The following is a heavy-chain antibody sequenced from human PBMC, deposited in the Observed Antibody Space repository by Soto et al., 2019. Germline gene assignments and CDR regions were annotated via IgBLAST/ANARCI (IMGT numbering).Heavy chain of an antibody. Sequence: GGSLRLSCAASGFTFSSYAMSWVRQAPGKGLEWVGRIKSRVSGETRDYAAPVKGRFTISRDDSKNTVYLQMTSLKTDDTAVYYCTTDRPFTGGGVIATWGQGTMVTVSS. CDR2: IKSRVSGETR. CDR1: GFTFSSYA. D-gene: IGHD3-16*02. CDR3: TTDRPFTGGGVIAT. V-gene: IGHV3-15*01. J-gene: IGHJ3*01.